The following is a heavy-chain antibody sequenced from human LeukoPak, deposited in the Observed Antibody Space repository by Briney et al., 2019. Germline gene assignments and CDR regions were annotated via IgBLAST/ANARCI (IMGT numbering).Heavy chain of an antibody. CDR1: GFTFSSYA. CDR3: AKVPVFSLTISEVVTDDAFDV. D-gene: IGHD3-3*01. CDR2: ISGSGGST. J-gene: IGHJ3*01. V-gene: IGHV3-23*01. Sequence: GGSLRLSCAASGFTFSSYAMSWVRQAPGKGLEWVSAISGSGGSTYYADSVKGRFTISRDNSKNTLYLQMNSLRAEDTAVYYCAKVPVFSLTISEVVTDDAFDVWGQGTIVTVSS.